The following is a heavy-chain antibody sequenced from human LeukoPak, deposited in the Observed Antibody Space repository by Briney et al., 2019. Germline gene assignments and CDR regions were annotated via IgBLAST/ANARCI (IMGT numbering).Heavy chain of an antibody. D-gene: IGHD5-18*01. J-gene: IGHJ4*02. V-gene: IGHV1-18*01. CDR2: ISAYNGNT. CDR1: GYTFTSYG. CDR3: ARDQSSDTRGYYGY. Sequence: ASVKVSCKASGYTFTSYGISWVRQAPGQGLEWMGWISAYNGNTNYAQKLQGRVTMTTDTSTSTAYMELRSLRSDDTAVYYCARDQSSDTRGYYGYWGQGTLVTVSS.